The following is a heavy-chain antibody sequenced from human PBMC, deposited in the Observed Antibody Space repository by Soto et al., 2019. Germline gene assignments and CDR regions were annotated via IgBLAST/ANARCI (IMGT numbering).Heavy chain of an antibody. CDR2: ISAHNGNT. Sequence: QVHLVQSGAEVKKPGASVKVSCKGSGYAFTTYGITWVRQAPGQGLEWMGWISAHNGNTNYAQKLQGRVTVTRDTSTSTAYLEVRSLRSNATAVYCCARGRYGDYWGQGALVTVSS. J-gene: IGHJ4*02. D-gene: IGHD1-1*01. CDR1: GYAFTTYG. V-gene: IGHV1-18*01. CDR3: ARGRYGDY.